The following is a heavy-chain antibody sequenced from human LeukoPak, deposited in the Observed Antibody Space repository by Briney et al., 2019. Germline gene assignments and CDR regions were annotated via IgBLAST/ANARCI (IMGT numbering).Heavy chain of an antibody. CDR1: GFTFSSYW. J-gene: IGHJ4*02. CDR2: INSDGSST. Sequence: GGSLRLSCAASGFTFSSYWMHWVRQAPGKGLVWVSRINSDGSSTSYADSVKGRFTISRDKAKNTLYLQMNSLRAEDTAVYYCAREFSSGWYDYWGQGTLVTVSS. D-gene: IGHD6-19*01. V-gene: IGHV3-74*01. CDR3: AREFSSGWYDY.